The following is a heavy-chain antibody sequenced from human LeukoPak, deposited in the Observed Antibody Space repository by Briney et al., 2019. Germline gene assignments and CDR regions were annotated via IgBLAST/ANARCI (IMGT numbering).Heavy chain of an antibody. CDR1: GYTFTGYY. V-gene: IGHV1-2*02. J-gene: IGHJ4*02. Sequence: ASVKVSCKTSGYTFTGYYIHWVRQAPGQGLEWMGWINPNSGGTNYAQKFQGRVTMTRDTSISTAYMELSSLRSEDTAVYYCARDLYYYGSGSYGNHADYWGQGTLVTVSS. CDR3: ARDLYYYGSGSYGNHADY. D-gene: IGHD3-10*01. CDR2: INPNSGGT.